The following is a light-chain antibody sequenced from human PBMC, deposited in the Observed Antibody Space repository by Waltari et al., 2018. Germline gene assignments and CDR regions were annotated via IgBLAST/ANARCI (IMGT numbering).Light chain of an antibody. CDR3: QQSSSLPWT. J-gene: IGKJ1*01. CDR2: DAS. CDR1: QDISRW. V-gene: IGKV1D-12*01. Sequence: DIQMTQSPSSVSASVGDRVTITCRASQDISRWLAWYQQKPGKNPKLLIYDASTLQSGVPSRFSGSVSGTEFTLTISSLQAEYFATYLWQQSSSLPWTFGQGTKVEIK.